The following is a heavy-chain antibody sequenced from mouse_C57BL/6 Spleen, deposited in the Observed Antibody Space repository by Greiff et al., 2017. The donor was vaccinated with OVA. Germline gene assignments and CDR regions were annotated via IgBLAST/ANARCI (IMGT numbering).Heavy chain of an antibody. Sequence: VQLQQSGTVLARPGASVKMSCKTSGYTFTSYWMHWVKQRPGQGLEWIGAIYPGNSDTSYNQKFKGKGKLTAVTSASTAYMELSSLTNEDAAVYYCTGRGSGNYVGAMDYWGQGTSVTVSS. V-gene: IGHV1-5*01. CDR3: TGRGSGNYVGAMDY. D-gene: IGHD2-1*01. CDR1: GYTFTSYW. J-gene: IGHJ4*01. CDR2: IYPGNSDT.